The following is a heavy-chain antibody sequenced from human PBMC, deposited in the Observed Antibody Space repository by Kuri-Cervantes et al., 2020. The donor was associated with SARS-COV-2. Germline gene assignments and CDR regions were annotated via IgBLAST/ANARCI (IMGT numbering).Heavy chain of an antibody. CDR2: IYHSGST. CDR1: GYSISSGYY. J-gene: IGHJ1*01. CDR3: ATYDFWSGYSGYFQH. D-gene: IGHD3-3*01. Sequence: GSLRLSSAVSGYSISSGYYWGWIRQPPGKGLEWIGSIYHSGSTYYNPSLKSRVTISVDTSKNQFSLKLSSVTAADTAVYYCATYDFWSGYSGYFQHWGQGTLVTVSS. V-gene: IGHV4-38-2*01.